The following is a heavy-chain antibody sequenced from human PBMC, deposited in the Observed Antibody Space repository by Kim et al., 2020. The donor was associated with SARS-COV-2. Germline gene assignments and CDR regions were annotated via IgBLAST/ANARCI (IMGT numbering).Heavy chain of an antibody. CDR3: ARGKWSGPMVRGVIKAYNWFDP. V-gene: IGHV4-34*01. J-gene: IGHJ5*02. D-gene: IGHD3-10*01. Sequence: SETLSLTCAVYGGSFSGYYWSWIRQPPGKGLEWIGEINHSGSTNYNPSLKSLVTISVDTSKNQFSLKLSSVTAADTAVYYCARGKWSGPMVRGVIKAYNWFDPWGQGTLVTVSS. CDR1: GGSFSGYY. CDR2: INHSGST.